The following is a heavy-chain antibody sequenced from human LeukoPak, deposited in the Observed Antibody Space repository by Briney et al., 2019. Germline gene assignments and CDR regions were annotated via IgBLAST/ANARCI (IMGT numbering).Heavy chain of an antibody. CDR3: VRVVPTIGSGWYGDAFDV. CDR1: GFTLRTYW. D-gene: IGHD6-19*01. J-gene: IGHJ3*01. CDR2: INTEGEV. V-gene: IGHV3-74*03. Sequence: GGSLRLSCVASGFTLRTYWMHWVRQVPGKRPVWIARINTEGEVTYADSVKGRFTMSRDNDKNELSLQMNSLRIDDSGIYYCVRVVPTIGSGWYGDAFDVWGQGTLVTV.